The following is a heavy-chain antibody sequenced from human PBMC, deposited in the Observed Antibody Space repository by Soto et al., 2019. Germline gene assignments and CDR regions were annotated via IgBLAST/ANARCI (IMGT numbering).Heavy chain of an antibody. Sequence: QVQLVQSVAEVKKPGSSVKVSCKASGGTFSSYAISWVRQAPGQGLEWMGGIIPISETINYAQKFQGRVTITADESKSTAYMELSSLRSEDTAVYYCARSQGSSTSLEIYYYYYYGMDVWGQGTTVTVSS. D-gene: IGHD2-2*01. CDR3: ARSQGSSTSLEIYYYYYYGMDV. V-gene: IGHV1-69*01. J-gene: IGHJ6*02. CDR2: IIPISETI. CDR1: GGTFSSYA.